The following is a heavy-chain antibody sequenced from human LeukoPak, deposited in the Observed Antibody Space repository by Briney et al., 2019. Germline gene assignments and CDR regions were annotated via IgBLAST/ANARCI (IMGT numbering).Heavy chain of an antibody. CDR1: GFTFSGSA. Sequence: GGSLRLSCAASGFTFSGSAIHGVRRSSGKGLEWVGQIDKKDKGYATATAYAASVKGRFTISRDDSINTAYLQMKSLKTEDTALYYCTRDSGTYNWFDPWGQGTLVTVSS. V-gene: IGHV3-73*01. D-gene: IGHD1-26*01. CDR2: IDKKDKGYATAT. CDR3: TRDSGTYNWFDP. J-gene: IGHJ5*02.